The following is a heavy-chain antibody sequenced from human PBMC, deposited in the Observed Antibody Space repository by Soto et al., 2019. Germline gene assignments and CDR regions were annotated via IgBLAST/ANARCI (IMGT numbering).Heavy chain of an antibody. V-gene: IGHV4-30-2*06. CDR2: ISHLETT. CDR1: GVTMSYGAYS. D-gene: IGHD3-22*01. CDR3: AKARLAYDSSGAYFDY. Sequence: SETLSLTCSVSGVTMSYGAYSWNWIRQSPGKGLEWLGYISHLETTYYNPSFRSRLSLSIDRTRNQFFLCLSSMTAADTAVYYCAKARLAYDSSGAYFDYWGQGTLVTVSS. J-gene: IGHJ4*02.